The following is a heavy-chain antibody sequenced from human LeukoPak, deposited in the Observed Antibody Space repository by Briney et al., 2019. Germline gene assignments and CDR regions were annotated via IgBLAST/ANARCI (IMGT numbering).Heavy chain of an antibody. CDR1: GFTFSDYY. J-gene: IGHJ4*02. V-gene: IGHV3-11*01. CDR2: ISSSGSTI. CDR3: ARATVYSGSYLPLFDY. D-gene: IGHD1-26*01. Sequence: GGSLRLSCAASGFTFSDYYMSWIRQAPGKGLEWVSYISSSGSTIYYADSVKGRFTISRDNAKNSLYLQMNSLRAEDTAVYYCARATVYSGSYLPLFDYWGQGTLVTVSS.